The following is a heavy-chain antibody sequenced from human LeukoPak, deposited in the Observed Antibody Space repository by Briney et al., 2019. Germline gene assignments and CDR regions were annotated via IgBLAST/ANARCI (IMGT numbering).Heavy chain of an antibody. CDR1: GDSIRSYY. CDR2: VFYSGSA. Sequence: SETLSLTCTVTGDSIRSYYWSWIRQPSGKGLEWIGYVFYSGSASYNPSLKSRVTISVDTSKNQFSLKLSSVTAADTAVYYCARGGIEMATIYWGQGTLVTVSS. J-gene: IGHJ4*02. CDR3: ARGGIEMATIY. D-gene: IGHD5-24*01. V-gene: IGHV4-59*01.